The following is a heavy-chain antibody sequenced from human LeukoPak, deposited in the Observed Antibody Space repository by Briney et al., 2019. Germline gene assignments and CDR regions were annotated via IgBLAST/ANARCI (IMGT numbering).Heavy chain of an antibody. D-gene: IGHD5-12*01. V-gene: IGHV1-18*01. CDR2: ISAYNGNT. Sequence: GASVKVSCKASGYTFTSYGISWVRQAPGQGLEWMGWISAYNGNTNYAQKLQGRVTMTTDTSTSTAYMELRSLRSDDTAVYYCAREYSGYHRAHFDYWGQGTLVTVSS. CDR3: AREYSGYHRAHFDY. CDR1: GYTFTSYG. J-gene: IGHJ4*02.